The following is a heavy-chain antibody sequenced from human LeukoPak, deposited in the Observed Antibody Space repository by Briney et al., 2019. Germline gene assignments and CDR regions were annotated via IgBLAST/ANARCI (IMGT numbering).Heavy chain of an antibody. V-gene: IGHV3-30*18. CDR2: ISYDGNNK. CDR3: AKEGDVDTGSLDY. J-gene: IGHJ4*02. Sequence: PGRSLRPSCAASGFTFSSYGMHWVRQAPCKGLEWVAVISYDGNNKYYADSVRGRFTISRDNSKNTLYLQMNSLRPEDTAVYYCAKEGDVDTGSLDYWGQGTLVTVSS. D-gene: IGHD5-18*01. CDR1: GFTFSSYG.